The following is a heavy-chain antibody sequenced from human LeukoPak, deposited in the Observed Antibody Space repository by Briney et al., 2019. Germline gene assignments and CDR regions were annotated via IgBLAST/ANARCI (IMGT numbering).Heavy chain of an antibody. CDR2: ISYDGSNK. CDR1: GFTFISYR. V-gene: IGHV3-30*03. D-gene: IGHD3-22*01. CDR3: ARESSYYDSSGYLDY. Sequence: GGSLRLSCAASGFTFISYRMHWVRQAPGKGLEWVAVISYDGSNKYYADSVKGRFTISRDNSKNTLYLQMDSLRAEDTAVYYCARESSYYDSSGYLDYWGQGTLVTVSS. J-gene: IGHJ4*02.